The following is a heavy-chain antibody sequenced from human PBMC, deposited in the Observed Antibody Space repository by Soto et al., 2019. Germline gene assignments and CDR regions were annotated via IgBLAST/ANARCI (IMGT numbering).Heavy chain of an antibody. CDR3: ARVGAIAEALNWFDP. CDR1: GGSISSGGYY. J-gene: IGHJ5*02. CDR2: IYYSGST. D-gene: IGHD6-13*01. Sequence: QVQLQESGPGLVKPSQTLSLTCTVSGGSISSGGYYWSWIRQHPGKGLEWIGYIYYSGSTYYNPSLKSRVTISVDTSKNQFSLKLSSVTAADTAVYYCARVGAIAEALNWFDPWGQGTLVTVSS. V-gene: IGHV4-31*03.